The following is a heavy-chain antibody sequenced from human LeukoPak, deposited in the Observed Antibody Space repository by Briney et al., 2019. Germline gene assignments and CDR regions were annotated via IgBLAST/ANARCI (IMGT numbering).Heavy chain of an antibody. CDR3: ARGQGGLGYSYGTFDY. CDR1: GFTFNNYW. CDR2: INHSGST. Sequence: GSLRLSCAASGFTFNNYWMSWVRQPPGKGLEWIGEINHSGSTNYNPSLKSRVTISVDTSKNQFSLKLSSVTAADTAVYYCARGQGGLGYSYGTFDYWGQGPRSPSPQ. D-gene: IGHD5-18*01. J-gene: IGHJ4*02. V-gene: IGHV4-34*01.